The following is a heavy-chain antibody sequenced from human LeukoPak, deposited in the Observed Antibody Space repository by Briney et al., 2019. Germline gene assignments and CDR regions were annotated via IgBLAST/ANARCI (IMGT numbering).Heavy chain of an antibody. CDR3: ARGRAVGKYYFDY. J-gene: IGHJ4*02. D-gene: IGHD6-19*01. CDR1: GFTVSTNY. V-gene: IGHV3-53*01. CDR2: IYSGGGT. Sequence: GGSLRLSCAASGFTVSTNYMSWVRQAPGKGLEWVSVIYSGGGTYYADSVKGRFTISRDNSKNTLYFQMNSLRAEDTAVYYCARGRAVGKYYFDYWGQGTLVTVSS.